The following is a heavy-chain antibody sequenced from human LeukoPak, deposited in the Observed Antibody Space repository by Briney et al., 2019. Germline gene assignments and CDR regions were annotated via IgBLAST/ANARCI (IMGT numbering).Heavy chain of an antibody. CDR3: ARCLYAFALDV. J-gene: IGHJ6*03. V-gene: IGHV3-33*01. D-gene: IGHD2-8*01. CDR2: IWYDGSNK. Sequence: GFVFSNCVDLGGRRIIKKKMERVAVIWYDGSNKYYADSVKVRFTISRDKAKNTLYLQMNSLTAEDTGVYYCARCLYAFALDVWGKGTTVTVS. CDR1: GFVFSNCV.